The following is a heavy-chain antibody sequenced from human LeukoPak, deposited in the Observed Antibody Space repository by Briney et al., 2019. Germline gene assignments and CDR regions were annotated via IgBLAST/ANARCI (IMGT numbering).Heavy chain of an antibody. Sequence: GGSLRLSCAASGFSFSSYDMNLIRQAPGKGLEWVSSISSSSSYIYYADSVKGRFTISRDNSKSSLFLQMNSLRAEDTAVYYCARVGVVVVPAARVYYYYYMDVWGKGTTVTVSS. CDR3: ARVGVVVVPAARVYYYYYMDV. D-gene: IGHD2-2*01. V-gene: IGHV3-21*01. CDR1: GFSFSSYD. CDR2: ISSSSSYI. J-gene: IGHJ6*03.